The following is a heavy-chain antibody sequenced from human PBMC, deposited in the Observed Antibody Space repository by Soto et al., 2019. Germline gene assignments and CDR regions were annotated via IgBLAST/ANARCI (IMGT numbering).Heavy chain of an antibody. V-gene: IGHV4-4*07. CDR3: ARSSAGYGSSWYYFDY. CDR2: IYTSGST. D-gene: IGHD6-13*01. Sequence: SSETLSLTCTVSGGSISTYYWSWIRQPAGKGLEWIGRIYTSGSTNYNPSLKSRVTMSVDTSKNQFSLKLSSVTAADTAVYYCARSSAGYGSSWYYFDYWGQGTLVTVSS. CDR1: GGSISTYY. J-gene: IGHJ4*02.